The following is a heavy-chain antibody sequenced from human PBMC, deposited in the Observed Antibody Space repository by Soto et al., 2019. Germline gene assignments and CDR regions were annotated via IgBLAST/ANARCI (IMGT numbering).Heavy chain of an antibody. CDR3: ARVTLRLGTSP. D-gene: IGHD1-1*01. Sequence: SETLSLSCSVSGGSITTYFWTWIRQPPGKGLEWIGDFYSDGNTNYNPSLKSRVTISVDTSSNRLSLTVRSVTAVDTAMYYCARVTLRLGTSPWGQGTLVTVSS. CDR1: GGSITTYF. V-gene: IGHV4-59*01. CDR2: FYSDGNT. J-gene: IGHJ5*02.